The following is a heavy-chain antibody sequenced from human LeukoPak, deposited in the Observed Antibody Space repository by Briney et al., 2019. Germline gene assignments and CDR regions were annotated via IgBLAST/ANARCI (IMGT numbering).Heavy chain of an antibody. D-gene: IGHD3-16*01. J-gene: IGHJ6*03. Sequence: GRSLRLSCTASGFTFNYHAMYWVRQAPGKGLQCVAVISYDGSDKYYADSVKGRFTISRDNPKNTLYLEMNTLRTEDTALYYCARDPSLGYYYYMDVWGKGTTVTVSS. V-gene: IGHV3-30*04. CDR3: ARDPSLGYYYYMDV. CDR1: GFTFNYHA. CDR2: ISYDGSDK.